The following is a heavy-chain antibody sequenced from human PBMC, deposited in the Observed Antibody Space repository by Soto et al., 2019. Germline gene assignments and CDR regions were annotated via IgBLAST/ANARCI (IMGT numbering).Heavy chain of an antibody. V-gene: IGHV1-2*02. CDR2: INPNSGGT. D-gene: IGHD3-3*01. Sequence: ASVKVSCKASGYTFTGYYIHWVRQAPGQGLEWMGWINPNSGGTNYAQKLQGRVTMTTDTSTSTAYMELRSLRSDDTAVYYCARVDYYDFWSGSFPYMDVWGKGTTVTVSS. J-gene: IGHJ6*03. CDR3: ARVDYYDFWSGSFPYMDV. CDR1: GYTFTGYY.